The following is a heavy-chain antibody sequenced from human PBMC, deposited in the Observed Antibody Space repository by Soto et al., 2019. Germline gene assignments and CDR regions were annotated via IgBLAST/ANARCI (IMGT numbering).Heavy chain of an antibody. D-gene: IGHD1-26*01. V-gene: IGHV4-31*03. CDR2: IYYSGST. J-gene: IGHJ5*02. CDR3: ARTHIVGPRVSGFDP. Sequence: PSETLSLTCTVSGGSISSGGYYWSLIRQHPGKGLEWIGYIYYSGSTYYNPSLKSRVTISVDTSKNQFSLKLSSVTAADTAVYYCARTHIVGPRVSGFDPWGPGTLVTVSS. CDR1: GGSISSGGYY.